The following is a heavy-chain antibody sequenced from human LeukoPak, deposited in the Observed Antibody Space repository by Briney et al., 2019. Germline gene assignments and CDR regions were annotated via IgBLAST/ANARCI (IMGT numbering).Heavy chain of an antibody. Sequence: GASVKVSGKASGYTYTSYGISWVRQAPGQGLEWMGWISAYNGNRNYAQKLQGRVTMATDTSTSTAYMELRSLRSDDTAVYYCARDYPGTGYYSLDDAFDIWGQGTMVTVSS. J-gene: IGHJ3*02. CDR3: ARDYPGTGYYSLDDAFDI. D-gene: IGHD3/OR15-3a*01. V-gene: IGHV1-18*01. CDR1: GYTYTSYG. CDR2: ISAYNGNR.